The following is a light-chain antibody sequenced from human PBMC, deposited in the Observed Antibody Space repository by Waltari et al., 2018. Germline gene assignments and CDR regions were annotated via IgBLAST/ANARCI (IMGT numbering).Light chain of an antibody. CDR3: QQYDNWLGT. J-gene: IGKJ1*01. CDR1: QTIRSN. CDR2: GAS. Sequence: EIVMTQSPATLSVFPGERETLSCRASQTIRSNLAWYQLKPGQAPRLLIYGASTRATGIPARFSGSGSGTEFTLTISSLQSEDFAVYFCQQYDNWLGTFGQGTKVEIK. V-gene: IGKV3-15*01.